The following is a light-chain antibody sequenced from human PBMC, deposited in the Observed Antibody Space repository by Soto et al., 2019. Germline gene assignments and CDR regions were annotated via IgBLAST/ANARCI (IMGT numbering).Light chain of an antibody. CDR3: HSYDTRQCGGSV. Sequence: QSALTQSPSVSGAPGQRVSLTCTGTSSNIGAGFDVHWYQQLPATAPKLLIYGNNNRPSGVPDRFSGSKSGTSASLAITGLQAEDEADYSCHSYDTRQCGGSVFGTGTKVTVL. V-gene: IGLV1-40*01. CDR2: GNN. CDR1: SSNIGAGFD. J-gene: IGLJ1*01.